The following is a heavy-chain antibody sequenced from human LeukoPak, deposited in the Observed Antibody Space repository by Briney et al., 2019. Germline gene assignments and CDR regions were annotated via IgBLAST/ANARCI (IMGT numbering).Heavy chain of an antibody. V-gene: IGHV4-34*01. CDR3: ARAASVADYYFDY. CDR2: INHSGST. D-gene: IGHD6-19*01. Sequence: PSETLSLTCAVYGGSFSGYYWSWIRQPPGKGLEWIGEINHSGSTNYNPSLKSRVTISVDTSKNQFSLKLSSVTAADTAVYYCARAASVADYYFDYWGQGTLVTVSS. J-gene: IGHJ4*02. CDR1: GGSFSGYY.